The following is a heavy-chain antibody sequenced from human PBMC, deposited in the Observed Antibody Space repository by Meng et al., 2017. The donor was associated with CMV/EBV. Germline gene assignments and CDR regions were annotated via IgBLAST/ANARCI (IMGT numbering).Heavy chain of an antibody. J-gene: IGHJ6*02. Sequence: GGSLRLSCAASGFTFSSYWMSWVRQAPGKGLEWVANIKQDGSEKYYVDSVKGRFTISGDNAKNSLYLQMNSLRAEDTAVYYCAREDCSSTSCYTGYYGMDVWGQGTTVTVSS. CDR1: GFTFSSYW. CDR3: AREDCSSTSCYTGYYGMDV. V-gene: IGHV3-7*01. CDR2: IKQDGSEK. D-gene: IGHD2-2*02.